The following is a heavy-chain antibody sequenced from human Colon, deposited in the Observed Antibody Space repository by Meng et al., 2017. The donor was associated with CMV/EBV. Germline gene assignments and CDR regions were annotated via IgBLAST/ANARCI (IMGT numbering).Heavy chain of an antibody. J-gene: IGHJ4*02. CDR2: IYDTGRT. CDR1: GFSVSRNY. Sequence: GGSLRLSCVASGFSVSRNYISWVRQAPGKGLEWVSFIYDTGRTCYTDSLKGRFTVSRDESKNTVFLQMNNLRDEDTAVYYCAKVSAGYGILTGYLYCDYWGQGTLVTVSS. D-gene: IGHD3-9*01. CDR3: AKVSAGYGILTGYLYCDY. V-gene: IGHV3-53*01.